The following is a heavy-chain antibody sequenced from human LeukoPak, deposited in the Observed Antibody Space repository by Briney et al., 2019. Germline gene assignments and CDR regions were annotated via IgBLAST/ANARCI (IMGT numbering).Heavy chain of an antibody. Sequence: ASVKVSCKASGYTFTSYGISWVRQAPGQGLEWMGWISAYNGNTNYAQKLQGRVTMTTDTSTSAAYMELRSPRSDDTAVYYCARPDPDYDILTGYYSPSYYFDYWGQGTLVTVSS. V-gene: IGHV1-18*04. D-gene: IGHD3-9*01. CDR3: ARPDPDYDILTGYYSPSYYFDY. CDR2: ISAYNGNT. J-gene: IGHJ4*02. CDR1: GYTFTSYG.